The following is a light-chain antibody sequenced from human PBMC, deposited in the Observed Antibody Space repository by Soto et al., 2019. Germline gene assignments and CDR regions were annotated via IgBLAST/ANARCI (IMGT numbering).Light chain of an antibody. CDR3: QQYGSAPRT. CDR1: PSVSSNF. V-gene: IGKV3-20*01. J-gene: IGKJ1*01. Sequence: IVLTQSPCTRSLSTSERATLSCMSSPSVSSNFVAWYQQKPGQAPRLLISGAFNRATGVPDRFSGGGSGTDFTLTISRLEAEDFAVYYCQQYGSAPRTFGQRTKV. CDR2: GAF.